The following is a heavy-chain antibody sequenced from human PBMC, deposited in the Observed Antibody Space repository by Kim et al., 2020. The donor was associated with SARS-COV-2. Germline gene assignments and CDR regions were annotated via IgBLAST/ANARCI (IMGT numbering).Heavy chain of an antibody. J-gene: IGHJ4*02. CDR2: IIDTGDAT. D-gene: IGHD6-19*01. V-gene: IGHV3-23*01. Sequence: GGSLRLSCAASGFTFSTYAMSWVRQAPGKGLEWVSSIIDTGDATYYADSVRGRFTISRDNSKKTLFLQINSLRGDDTAIYYCARGAAVADTYYFTSWGQGNLVTVSS. CDR1: GFTFSTYA. CDR3: ARGAAVADTYYFTS.